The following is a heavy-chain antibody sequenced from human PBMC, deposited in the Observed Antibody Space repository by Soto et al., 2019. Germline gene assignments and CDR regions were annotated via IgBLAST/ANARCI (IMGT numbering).Heavy chain of an antibody. J-gene: IGHJ3*02. Sequence: SETLSLTCAVYGGSFSGYYWSWIRQPPGKGLEWIGEINHSGSTNYNPSLKSRVTISVDTSKNQFSLKLSSVTAADTAVYYCAREREIVVVPAVFGDAFDIWGQGTMVTVSS. V-gene: IGHV4-34*01. CDR3: AREREIVVVPAVFGDAFDI. D-gene: IGHD2-2*01. CDR1: GGSFSGYY. CDR2: INHSGST.